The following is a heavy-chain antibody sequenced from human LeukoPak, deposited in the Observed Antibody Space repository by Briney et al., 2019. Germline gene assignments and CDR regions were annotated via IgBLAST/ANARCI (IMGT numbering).Heavy chain of an antibody. J-gene: IGHJ4*02. V-gene: IGHV3-72*01. D-gene: IGHD3-10*01. CDR2: TRKKANSYTT. CDR3: VRVNSNYNFDY. CDR1: GFTFSDHY. Sequence: PGGSLRLSCAASGFTFSDHYMDWFRQAPGKGLEWVGRTRKKANSYTTEYAASVKGRFTISRDDSKNSLFLQMNSLKTEDTAVYYCVRVNSNYNFDYWGQGTLVTASS.